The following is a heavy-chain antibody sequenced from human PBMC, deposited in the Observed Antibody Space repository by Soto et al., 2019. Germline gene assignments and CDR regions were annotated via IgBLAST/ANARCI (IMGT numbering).Heavy chain of an antibody. CDR2: IHHTGSI. CDR3: ATAQAAATGRFEEIGY. D-gene: IGHD1-26*01. CDR1: GGSISSGGYY. J-gene: IGHJ4*02. Sequence: QMQLHEAGPGLVKPSQTLFLTCTVSGGSISSGGYYWSWIRQYPGKGLEWIGYIHHTGSIDYNPSLRGRRSMSVDTSNNQFSLKLTSVTAADTAVYYCATAQAAATGRFEEIGYWCQSTRATVST. V-gene: IGHV4-31*03.